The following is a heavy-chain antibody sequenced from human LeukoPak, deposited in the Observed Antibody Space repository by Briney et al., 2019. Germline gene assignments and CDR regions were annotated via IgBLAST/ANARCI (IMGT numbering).Heavy chain of an antibody. J-gene: IGHJ4*02. CDR2: IIPILGIA. V-gene: IGHV1-69*04. Sequence: ASVKVSCKASGGTFSSYAISWVRQAPGQGLEWMGRIIPILGIANYAQKFQGRVTMTTDTSTSTVYMELRSLRSDDTAVYYCARDRTGPADYWGQGTLVTVSS. D-gene: IGHD2-8*02. CDR3: ARDRTGPADY. CDR1: GGTFSSYA.